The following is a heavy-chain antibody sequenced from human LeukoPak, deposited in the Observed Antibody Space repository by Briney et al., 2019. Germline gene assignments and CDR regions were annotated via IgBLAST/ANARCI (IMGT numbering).Heavy chain of an antibody. Sequence: PSETLSLTCTVSGGSISSYYWSWIRQPPGKGLEWIGYIYYSGSTNYNPSLKSRVTISVDTSKNQFSLKLSSVTAADTAVYYCARQRGSYYGEFDYWGQGTLVTVSS. J-gene: IGHJ4*02. D-gene: IGHD1-26*01. CDR2: IYYSGST. CDR3: ARQRGSYYGEFDY. CDR1: GGSISSYY. V-gene: IGHV4-59*08.